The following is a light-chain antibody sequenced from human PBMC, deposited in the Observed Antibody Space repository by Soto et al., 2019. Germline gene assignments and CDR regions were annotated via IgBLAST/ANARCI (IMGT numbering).Light chain of an antibody. Sequence: EIVSMQSPGTLALSPGERASLSCGASQTVGSTYVAWYQQKPGLAPRLPIYDACSRATAIPDRFSGSGSGTDFTLTISRLEPEDFAVYYCQHYGSSPWTFGQGTKVEL. CDR1: QTVGSTY. CDR2: DAC. V-gene: IGKV3D-20*01. J-gene: IGKJ1*01. CDR3: QHYGSSPWT.